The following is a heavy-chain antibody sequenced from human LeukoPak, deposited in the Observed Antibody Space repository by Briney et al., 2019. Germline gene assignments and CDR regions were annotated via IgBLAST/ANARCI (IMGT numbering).Heavy chain of an antibody. V-gene: IGHV1-69*05. CDR2: IIPIFGTA. D-gene: IGHD6-19*01. CDR3: ARDEAFGQWLAPGDY. CDR1: GGTFSSYA. J-gene: IGHJ4*02. Sequence: ASVKVSCKASGGTFSSYAISWVRQAPGQGLEWMGRIIPIFGTANYAQKFQGRVTITTDESTSTAYMELSSLRSEDTAVYYCARDEAFGQWLAPGDYWGQGTLSPSPQ.